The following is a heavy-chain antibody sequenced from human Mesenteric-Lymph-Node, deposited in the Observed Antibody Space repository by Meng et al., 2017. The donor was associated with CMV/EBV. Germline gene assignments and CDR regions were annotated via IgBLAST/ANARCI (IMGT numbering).Heavy chain of an antibody. J-gene: IGHJ4*02. Sequence: SGETLSRTAISWVRQAPGQGFEWGGGSIPIIGTANYKKKYQGRVEISANKSTNTAYMEVIRLRSEDTALYYCTKGCSNCSTPNCPFDYWGQGTLVTVSS. CDR3: TKGCSNCSTPNCPFDY. CDR1: GETLSRTA. D-gene: IGHD2-2*01. V-gene: IGHV1-69*06. CDR2: SIPIIGTA.